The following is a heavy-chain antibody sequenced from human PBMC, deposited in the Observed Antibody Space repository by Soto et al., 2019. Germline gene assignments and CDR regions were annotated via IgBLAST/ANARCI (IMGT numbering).Heavy chain of an antibody. Sequence: QAQLVQSGAEVKKPGASVKVSCRASGHSFTDFAMHWVRLASGQRLEWMGWINADKGDTKYSPKFQGRVTITRDTSATTVYMELRSLRSEDTAVYYCARGPLSGVATIWDYANWFDPWGQGSLVTVST. V-gene: IGHV1-3*01. CDR2: INADKGDT. J-gene: IGHJ5*02. D-gene: IGHD5-12*01. CDR1: GHSFTDFA. CDR3: ARGPLSGVATIWDYANWFDP.